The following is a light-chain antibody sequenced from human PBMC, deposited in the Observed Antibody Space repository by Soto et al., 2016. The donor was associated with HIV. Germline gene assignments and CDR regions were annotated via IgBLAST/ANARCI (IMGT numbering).Light chain of an antibody. CDR2: AAS. CDR1: QGISSW. V-gene: IGKV1D-16*01. J-gene: IGKJ1*01. Sequence: DIQMTQSPSSLSASVGDRVTITCRASQGISSWLAWYQQKPGKPPKLLIYAASSLQSGVPSRFSGSGSGTDFTLIISSLQPEDFATYYCLQHNTYPRTFGQGTKVDVK. CDR3: LQHNTYPRT.